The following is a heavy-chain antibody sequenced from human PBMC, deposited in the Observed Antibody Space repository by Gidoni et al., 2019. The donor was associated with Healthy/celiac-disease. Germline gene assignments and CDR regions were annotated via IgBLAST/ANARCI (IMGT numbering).Heavy chain of an antibody. CDR1: GGSISSSSYY. Sequence: QLQLQESGPGLVKPSETLSLTCTVSGGSISSSSYYWGWIRQPPGKGLEWIGSIYYSGSTYYNPSLKSRVTISVDTSKNQFSLKLSSVTAADTAVYYCARIKQLVSLPFDYWGQGTLVTVSS. CDR3: ARIKQLVSLPFDY. J-gene: IGHJ4*02. V-gene: IGHV4-39*01. D-gene: IGHD6-6*01. CDR2: IYYSGST.